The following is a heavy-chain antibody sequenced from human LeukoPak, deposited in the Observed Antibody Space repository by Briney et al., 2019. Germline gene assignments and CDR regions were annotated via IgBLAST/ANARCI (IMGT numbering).Heavy chain of an antibody. CDR1: GFTFDDYT. V-gene: IGHV3-9*03. CDR3: AKTTSGYFYDAFDI. CDR2: VSWNVGSI. J-gene: IGHJ3*02. D-gene: IGHD3-22*01. Sequence: HPGGSLRLSCAASGFTFDDYTMHWVRQAPGKGLEWVSGVSWNVGSIAYADSVKGRFTISRDNAKNSLYLQMNSLRAEDLALYYCAKTTSGYFYDAFDIWGQGTMVTVSS.